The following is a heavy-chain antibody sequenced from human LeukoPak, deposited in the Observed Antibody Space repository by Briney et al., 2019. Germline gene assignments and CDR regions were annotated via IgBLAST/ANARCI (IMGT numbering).Heavy chain of an antibody. CDR3: ATPNLHSGSYLDY. V-gene: IGHV1-8*01. J-gene: IGHJ4*02. CDR1: GYTFTSYD. D-gene: IGHD1-26*01. CDR2: MNPNSGNT. Sequence: GASVKVSCKASGYTFTSYDINWVRQATGQGLEWMGWMNPNSGNTGYAQKFQGRVTMTRNTSISTAYMELSSLRSEDTAVYYCATPNLHSGSYLDYWGQGTLVTVSS.